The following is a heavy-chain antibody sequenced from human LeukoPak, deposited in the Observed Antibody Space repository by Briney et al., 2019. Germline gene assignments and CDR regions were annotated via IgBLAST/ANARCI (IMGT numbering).Heavy chain of an antibody. Sequence: PGGSLRLSCAASGFTVSSNYMSWVRQAPGKGLEWVAVISYDGSNKYYADSVKGRFTISRDNSKNTLYLQMNSLRAEDTAVYYCARDTLPDYGGNWFDYWGQGTLVTVSS. J-gene: IGHJ4*02. CDR3: ARDTLPDYGGNWFDY. V-gene: IGHV3-30-3*01. CDR1: GFTVSSNY. D-gene: IGHD4-23*01. CDR2: ISYDGSNK.